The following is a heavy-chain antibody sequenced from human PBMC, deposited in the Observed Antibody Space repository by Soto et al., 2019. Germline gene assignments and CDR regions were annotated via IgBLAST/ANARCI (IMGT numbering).Heavy chain of an antibody. V-gene: IGHV3-23*01. CDR2: IKTSGTNI. Sequence: GGSLRLSCTASGFTFGSYAMSWVRQAPGKGPEWVSGIKTSGTNIYYAASVEGRFTISRDDSKGTLYLQMNSLTAEDTAIYYCAKDRTVATMWGFFDYWGQGIQVTVSS. CDR1: GFTFGSYA. CDR3: AKDRTVATMWGFFDY. J-gene: IGHJ4*02. D-gene: IGHD5-12*01.